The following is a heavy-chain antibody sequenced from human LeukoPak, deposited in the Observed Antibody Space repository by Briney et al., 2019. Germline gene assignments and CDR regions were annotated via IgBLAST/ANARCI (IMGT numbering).Heavy chain of an antibody. J-gene: IGHJ6*02. Sequence: PGGSLRLSCAASGFTFNNYAMTWVRQAPGKGLEWVSAVSGRGDATYYADSVKGRFTISRDDSKNTLYPQMNRLRADDTAVYHCAKAPPAATNYYYGMHVWGQGTTVTVSS. D-gene: IGHD2-15*01. CDR1: GFTFNNYA. CDR3: AKAPPAATNYYYGMHV. V-gene: IGHV3-23*01. CDR2: VSGRGDAT.